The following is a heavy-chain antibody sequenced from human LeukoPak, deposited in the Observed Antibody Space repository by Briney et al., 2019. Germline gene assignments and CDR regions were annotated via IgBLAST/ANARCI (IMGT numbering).Heavy chain of an antibody. J-gene: IGHJ4*02. Sequence: SETLSLTCTVSGGSISSGGYYWSWIRQHPGKGLEWIGYIYYSGSAYYNPSLKSRVTISVDTSKNQFSLKLSSVTAADTAVYYCARPKGAVAVAYYFDYWGQGTLVTVSS. CDR1: GGSISSGGYY. D-gene: IGHD6-19*01. CDR2: IYYSGSA. V-gene: IGHV4-31*03. CDR3: ARPKGAVAVAYYFDY.